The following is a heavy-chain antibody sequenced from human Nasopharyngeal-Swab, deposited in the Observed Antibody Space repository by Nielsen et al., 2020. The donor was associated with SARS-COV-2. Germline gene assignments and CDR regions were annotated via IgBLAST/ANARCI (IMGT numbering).Heavy chain of an antibody. V-gene: IGHV4-34*01. D-gene: IGHD6-19*01. CDR2: INHSGST. CDR3: ARGPQLLYSSGRLTKKNAFDI. J-gene: IGHJ3*02. Sequence: RQAPGKGLEWIGEINHSGSTNYNPSLKSRVTISVDTSKNQFSLKPSSVTAADTAVYYCARGPQLLYSSGRLTKKNAFDIWGQGTMVTVSS.